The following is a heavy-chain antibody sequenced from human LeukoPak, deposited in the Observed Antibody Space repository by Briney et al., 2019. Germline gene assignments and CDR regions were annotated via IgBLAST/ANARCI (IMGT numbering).Heavy chain of an antibody. V-gene: IGHV1-69*01. CDR1: GGTFSSYV. CDR3: SLYCSGGSCRQRGYYYGMDV. J-gene: IGHJ6*02. CDR2: IIPISGTA. Sequence: SVKVSCKASGGTFSSYVISWVRQAPGQGLECMGGIIPISGTANYAQKFQGRVTITADESTSTAHMELSSLRSEDTAVYYCSLYCSGGSCRQRGYYYGMDVWGQGTTVTVSS. D-gene: IGHD2-15*01.